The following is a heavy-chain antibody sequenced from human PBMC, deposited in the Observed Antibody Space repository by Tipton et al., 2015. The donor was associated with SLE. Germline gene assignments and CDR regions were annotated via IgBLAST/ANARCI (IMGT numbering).Heavy chain of an antibody. CDR3: ARGGKGSGWYDLFARQDLEY. D-gene: IGHD6-19*01. CDR1: HYSISSGYY. J-gene: IGHJ4*02. Sequence: TLSLTCSVSHYSISSGYYWAWIRQTPGKGLEWIGSVFHTGDTYYNPSLKSRVALSVDTSKNQFSLKLTSVTAADTAVYYCARGGKGSGWYDLFARQDLEYWGQGTLVTVSS. V-gene: IGHV4-38-2*02. CDR2: VFHTGDT.